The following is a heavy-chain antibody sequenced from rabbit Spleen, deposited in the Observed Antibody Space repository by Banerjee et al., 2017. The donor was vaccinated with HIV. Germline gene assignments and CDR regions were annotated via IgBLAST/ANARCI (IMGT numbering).Heavy chain of an antibody. CDR2: IEGGSSAFS. Sequence: QSLEESGGDLVKPGASLTLTCTASGVSFSSNHYMCWVRQAPGKGLEWIACIEGGSSAFSYFASWAKGRFTISKTSSTTVTLQMTSLTVADTATYFCASAYSDVYFDLWGPGTLVTVS. J-gene: IGHJ4*01. V-gene: IGHV1S40*01. CDR3: ASAYSDVYFDL. CDR1: GVSFSSNHY. D-gene: IGHD6-1*01.